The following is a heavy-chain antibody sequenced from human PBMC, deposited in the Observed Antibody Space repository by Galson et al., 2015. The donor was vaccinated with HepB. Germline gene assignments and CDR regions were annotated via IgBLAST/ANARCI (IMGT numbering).Heavy chain of an antibody. CDR3: ASHIY. V-gene: IGHV3-30*04. CDR1: GFTFSSYA. J-gene: IGHJ4*02. Sequence: SLRLSCAASGFTFSSYAMHWVRQAPGKGLEWVAVISNDGSNRYYADSVKGRFTISRNTSKNTLYIQMNSLRAEDTAVYYCASHIYWGQGTLVTVSS. CDR2: ISNDGSNR.